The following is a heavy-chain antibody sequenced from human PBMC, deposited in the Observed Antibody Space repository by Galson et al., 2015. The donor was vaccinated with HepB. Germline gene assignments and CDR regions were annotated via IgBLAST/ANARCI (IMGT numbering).Heavy chain of an antibody. CDR3: TRDCGGYCGGDWTVGAFDI. V-gene: IGHV3-49*03. CDR2: IRSKAYGGTT. J-gene: IGHJ3*02. D-gene: IGHD2-21*02. CDR1: GFTFGDYA. Sequence: SLRLSCAASGFTFGDYAMSWFRQAPGKGLEWVGFIRSKAYGGTTEYAASVKGRFTISRDDSKSIAYLQMNSLKTEDTAVYYCTRDCGGYCGGDWTVGAFDIWGQGTMVTVSS.